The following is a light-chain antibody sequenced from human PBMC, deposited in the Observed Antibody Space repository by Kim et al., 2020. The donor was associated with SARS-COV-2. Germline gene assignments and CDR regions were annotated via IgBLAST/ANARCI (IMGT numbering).Light chain of an antibody. CDR2: DAS. Sequence: SASVGDRVTISCRASQGISSGLAWYQQKPGKTPKLLIYDASTLQSGVPLRFSGSGSGTDFTLTISSLQPEDFATYHCQQFNISPLTFGGGTMVEI. J-gene: IGKJ4*01. CDR3: QQFNISPLT. CDR1: QGISSG. V-gene: IGKV1-13*02.